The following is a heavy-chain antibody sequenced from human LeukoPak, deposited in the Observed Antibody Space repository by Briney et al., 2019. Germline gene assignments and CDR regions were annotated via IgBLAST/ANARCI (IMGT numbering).Heavy chain of an antibody. CDR1: GYTFTSYY. Sequence: ASVKVSCKASGYTFTSYYMHWVRQAPGQGLEWMGIINPSGGSTSYAQKFQGRVTMTRDMSTSTVYMELSSLRSEDTAVYYCARDRSLYDILTELDYWGQGTLVTVSS. J-gene: IGHJ4*02. CDR2: INPSGGST. CDR3: ARDRSLYDILTELDY. D-gene: IGHD3-9*01. V-gene: IGHV1-46*01.